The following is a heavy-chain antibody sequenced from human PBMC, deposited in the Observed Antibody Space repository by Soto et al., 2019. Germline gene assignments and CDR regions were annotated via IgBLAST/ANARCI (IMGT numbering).Heavy chain of an antibody. V-gene: IGHV4-59*01. CDR3: ARSARDYYDF. J-gene: IGHJ4*02. CDR2: IYYSGST. CDR1: GGSTSDNY. Sequence: SETLSLTCSVSGGSTSDNYWSWIRQPPGKGLEWIGYIYYSGSTNYNPSLKSRVTILVDTSRNQFSLRLTSLTAADTAVYYCARSARDYYDFWGQGTLVTVSS.